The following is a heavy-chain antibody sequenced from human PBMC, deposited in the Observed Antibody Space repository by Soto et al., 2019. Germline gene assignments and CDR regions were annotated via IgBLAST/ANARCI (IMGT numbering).Heavy chain of an antibody. CDR1: GFTFSSYG. V-gene: IGHV3-33*01. J-gene: IGHJ4*02. D-gene: IGHD4-17*01. Sequence: GGSLRLSCAASGFTFSSYGMHWVRQAPGKGLEWVAVIWYDGSNKYYADSVKGRFTISRDNSKNTLYLQMNSLRAEDTAVYYCARNLHVDPHDYGDYAVDYWGQGTLVTVSS. CDR3: ARNLHVDPHDYGDYAVDY. CDR2: IWYDGSNK.